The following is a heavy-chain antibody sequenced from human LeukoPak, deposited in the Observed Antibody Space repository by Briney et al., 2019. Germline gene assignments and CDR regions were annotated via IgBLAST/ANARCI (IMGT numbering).Heavy chain of an antibody. Sequence: ASVKVSCKASGYTFTSYGISWVRQAPGQGLEWMGWISAYNGNTNYAQKLQGRVTMTTDTSTSTAYMELRSLRSDDTAVYYCARGEYYDSSGSWVPDYMDAWGKGTTVTVSS. CDR3: ARGEYYDSSGSWVPDYMDA. J-gene: IGHJ6*03. D-gene: IGHD3-22*01. CDR2: ISAYNGNT. CDR1: GYTFTSYG. V-gene: IGHV1-18*01.